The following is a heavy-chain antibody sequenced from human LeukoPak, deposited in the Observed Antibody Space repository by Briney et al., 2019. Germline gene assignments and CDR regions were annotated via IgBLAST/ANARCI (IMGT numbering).Heavy chain of an antibody. CDR1: GYTFTGYY. Sequence: ASVKVSCKASGYTFTGYYMHWVRQAPGQGLEWMGWINPNSGGTNYAQKFQGRVTMTRDTSISTAYMELSRLRSDDTAVYYCASTVSSSSVDYFDYWGQGTLVTVSS. D-gene: IGHD6-6*01. V-gene: IGHV1-2*02. CDR3: ASTVSSSSVDYFDY. CDR2: INPNSGGT. J-gene: IGHJ4*02.